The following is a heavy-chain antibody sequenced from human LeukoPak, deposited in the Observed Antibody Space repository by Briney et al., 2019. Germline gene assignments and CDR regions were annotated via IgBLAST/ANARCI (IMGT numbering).Heavy chain of an antibody. CDR1: GFTFDDYA. V-gene: IGHV3-9*01. Sequence: SGRSLRLSCTASGFTFDDYAMHWVRQVPGKGLEWVSGISWNSGRTDYADSVKGRFTISRDNAKNSLYLQMNSLRAEDTAVYYCAKDVWYSGSSDFDYWGQGTLVTVSS. CDR3: AKDVWYSGSSDFDY. CDR2: ISWNSGRT. D-gene: IGHD1-26*01. J-gene: IGHJ4*02.